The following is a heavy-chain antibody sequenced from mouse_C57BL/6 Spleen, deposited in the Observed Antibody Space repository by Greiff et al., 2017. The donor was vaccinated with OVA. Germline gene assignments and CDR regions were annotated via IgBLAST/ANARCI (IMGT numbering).Heavy chain of an antibody. CDR3: AKNTVSRYFDV. Sequence: QVHVKQPGAELVMPGASVKLSCKASGYTFTSYWMHWVKQRPGQGLEWIGEIDPSDSYTNYNQQFKGKSTLTVDKSSSTAYMQLSSLTSEDSAVDDWAKNTVSRYFDVWGTGTTVTVSS. D-gene: IGHD1-1*01. CDR2: IDPSDSYT. V-gene: IGHV1-69*01. J-gene: IGHJ1*03. CDR1: GYTFTSYW.